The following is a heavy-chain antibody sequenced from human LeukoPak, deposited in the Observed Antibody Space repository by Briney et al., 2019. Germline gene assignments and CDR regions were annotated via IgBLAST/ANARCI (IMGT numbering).Heavy chain of an antibody. Sequence: GASVKVSCKASGYTFTSYGISWVRQAPGQGLEWMGWISAYNGNTNYAQKLQGRVTMTTDTSTSTAYMEVRSLRSDDTAVFYCARDRPTAMESSFYFYGMDVWGQGTTVTVSS. CDR1: GYTFTSYG. CDR2: ISAYNGNT. V-gene: IGHV1-18*01. J-gene: IGHJ6*02. D-gene: IGHD5-18*01. CDR3: ARDRPTAMESSFYFYGMDV.